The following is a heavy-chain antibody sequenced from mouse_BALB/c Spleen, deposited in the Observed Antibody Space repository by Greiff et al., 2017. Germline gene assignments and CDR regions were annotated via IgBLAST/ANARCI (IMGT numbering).Heavy chain of an antibody. CDR3: VRNLNYFDN. CDR1: GFTFNTYA. J-gene: IGHJ2*01. Sequence: GGGLVQPKGSLKLSCAASGFTFNTYAMNWVRQAPGKGLEWVARIRSKSNNYATYYADSVKDRFTISRDDSQSMLYLQMNNLKTEDTAMYYCVRNLNYFDNWGQGTTLTVSS. CDR2: IRSKSNNYAT. V-gene: IGHV10-1*02.